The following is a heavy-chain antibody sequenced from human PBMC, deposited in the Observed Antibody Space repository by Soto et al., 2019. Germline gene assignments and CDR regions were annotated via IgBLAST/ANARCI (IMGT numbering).Heavy chain of an antibody. J-gene: IGHJ4*02. CDR2: ISWNGNII. CDR1: GFTFDDYA. CDR3: AKGGPDAFCGGGRCYFDS. D-gene: IGHD2-15*01. V-gene: IGHV3-9*01. Sequence: EVQLVESGGGLVQPGRSLRLSCAASGFTFDDYAMHWVRRVPGKGLEWVSSISWNGNIIGYADSVKGRFTISRDNAKNSLYLQMNSLRPEDTALYYCAKGGPDAFCGGGRCYFDSWGQGTRVTVSS.